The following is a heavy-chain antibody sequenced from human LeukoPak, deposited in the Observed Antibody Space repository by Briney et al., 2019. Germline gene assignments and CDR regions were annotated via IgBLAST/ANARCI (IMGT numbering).Heavy chain of an antibody. Sequence: GGSLRLSCAASGFTFSSYEMNWVRQAPGKGLEWVSYISSSGSTIYYADSVKGRFTISRDNARNSLYLQMNSLRAEDTAVYYCAKDSGAGFYCSSTTCYFSDYWGQGTLVTVSS. CDR1: GFTFSSYE. CDR2: ISSSGSTI. D-gene: IGHD2-2*01. J-gene: IGHJ4*02. CDR3: AKDSGAGFYCSSTTCYFSDY. V-gene: IGHV3-48*03.